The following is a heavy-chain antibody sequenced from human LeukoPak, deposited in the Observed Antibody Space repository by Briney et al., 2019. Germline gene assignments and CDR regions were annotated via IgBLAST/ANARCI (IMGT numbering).Heavy chain of an antibody. CDR3: ARDRYCSGGSCNYYFDY. D-gene: IGHD2-15*01. J-gene: IGHJ4*02. CDR1: GFTFSSYA. Sequence: GGSLRLSXAASGFTFSSYAMSWVRQAPGKGLEWVSYISSSGSTIYYADSVKGRFTISRDNAKNSLYLQMNSLRAEDTAVYYCARDRYCSGGSCNYYFDYWGQGTLVTVSS. CDR2: ISSSGSTI. V-gene: IGHV3-48*03.